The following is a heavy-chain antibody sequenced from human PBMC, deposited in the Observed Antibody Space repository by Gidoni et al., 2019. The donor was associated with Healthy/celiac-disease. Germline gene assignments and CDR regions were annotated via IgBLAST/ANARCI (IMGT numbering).Heavy chain of an antibody. Sequence: EVQLVQSGAEGKKPGESLRISCKGSGYRFTSYWISWVRQMPGKGLEWMGRIDPSDSYTNYSPSFQGHVTISADKSISTAYLQWSSLKASDTAMYYCARQGCSSTSCYTGRDIYYYGMDVWGQGTTVTVSS. CDR1: GYRFTSYW. D-gene: IGHD2-2*02. J-gene: IGHJ6*02. V-gene: IGHV5-10-1*03. CDR2: IDPSDSYT. CDR3: ARQGCSSTSCYTGRDIYYYGMDV.